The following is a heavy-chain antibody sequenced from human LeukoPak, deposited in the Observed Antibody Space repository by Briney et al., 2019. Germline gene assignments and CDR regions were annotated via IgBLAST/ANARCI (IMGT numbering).Heavy chain of an antibody. V-gene: IGHV3-53*04. Sequence: GGSLRHSCAASGFTVSSNYMSWVRQAPGKGLEWVSVIYSGGSTYYAASVKGRFTISRHNSKNTLYLQMNSLRAEDTAVYSCASRIAAAGTDYWGQGTLVTVSS. CDR3: ASRIAAAGTDY. CDR1: GFTVSSNY. D-gene: IGHD6-13*01. J-gene: IGHJ4*02. CDR2: IYSGGST.